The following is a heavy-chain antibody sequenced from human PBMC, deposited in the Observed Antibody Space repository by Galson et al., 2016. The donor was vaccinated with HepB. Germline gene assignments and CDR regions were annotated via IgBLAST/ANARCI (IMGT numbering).Heavy chain of an antibody. J-gene: IGHJ4*02. Sequence: PALVKPTQTLTLTCTFSGFSLTNGGVGVGWIRQPPGKALEWLALIYWDADKRSSPSLKNRPPITRDTSKNQVVLVMANMDPVDTGTYYCARSLGTAIFDYWGQGSLVLVSS. D-gene: IGHD1-7*01. CDR2: IYWDADK. CDR3: ARSLGTAIFDY. V-gene: IGHV2-5*02. CDR1: GFSLTNGGVG.